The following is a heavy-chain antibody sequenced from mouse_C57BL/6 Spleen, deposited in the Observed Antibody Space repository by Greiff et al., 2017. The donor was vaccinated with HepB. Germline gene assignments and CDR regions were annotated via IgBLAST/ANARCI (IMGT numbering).Heavy chain of an antibody. CDR1: GYTFTSYW. D-gene: IGHD1-1*01. V-gene: IGHV1-69*01. J-gene: IGHJ2*01. Sequence: QVQLQQPGAELVMPGASVKLSCKASGYTFTSYWMHWVKQRPGQGLEWIGEIDPSDSYTNYNQKFKGKSTLTVDKSSSTAYMQLSSLTSEDSAVYYCARREDYYGSSYFDYWGQGTTLTVSS. CDR2: IDPSDSYT. CDR3: ARREDYYGSSYFDY.